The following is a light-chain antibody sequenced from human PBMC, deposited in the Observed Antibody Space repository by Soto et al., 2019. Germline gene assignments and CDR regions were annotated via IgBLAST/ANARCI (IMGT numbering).Light chain of an antibody. CDR3: QQYKSYPLT. CDR1: QGINNY. Sequence: DIQMTQSPSSLSASVGDRVTITCRASQGINNYLVWFQQKPGKAPKSLIYGASSLQSGVPSKFSGSGSGTDFTLTISSLQPEDFASYYCQQYKSYPLTFGGGTKVEIK. V-gene: IGKV1-16*02. CDR2: GAS. J-gene: IGKJ4*01.